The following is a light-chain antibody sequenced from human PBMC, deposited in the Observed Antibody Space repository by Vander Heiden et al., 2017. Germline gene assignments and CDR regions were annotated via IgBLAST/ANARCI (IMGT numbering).Light chain of an antibody. V-gene: IGLV2-14*01. CDR1: CNNVGGYKH. Sequence: QSALPQPAPASASPGQSTTSPCTGPCNNVGGYKHVSRHRQYPAKAPQLLIRAVSARPSGVSPRFSGFRSGTTASLTISGLRAEDEADYYCTSHTGGATLPLFGTGTKVTV. J-gene: IGLJ1*01. CDR2: AVS. CDR3: TSHTGGATLPL.